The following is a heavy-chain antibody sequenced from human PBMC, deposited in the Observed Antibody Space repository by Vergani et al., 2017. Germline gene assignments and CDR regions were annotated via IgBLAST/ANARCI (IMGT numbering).Heavy chain of an antibody. CDR1: GYTFTSYD. V-gene: IGHV1-8*01. J-gene: IGHJ6*02. CDR3: ARGWDYGDYMYYYGMDV. D-gene: IGHD4-17*01. Sequence: QVQLVQSGAEVKKPGASVKVSSKASGYTFTSYDINWVRQATGQGLEWMGWMNPNSGNTGYAQKFQGRVTMTRNTSISTAYMELSSLRSEDTAVYYCARGWDYGDYMYYYGMDVWGQGTTVTVSS. CDR2: MNPNSGNT.